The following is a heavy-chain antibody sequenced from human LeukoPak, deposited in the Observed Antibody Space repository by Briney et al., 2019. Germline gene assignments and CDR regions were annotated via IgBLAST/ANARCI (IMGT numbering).Heavy chain of an antibody. V-gene: IGHV5-51*01. J-gene: IGHJ3*02. CDR2: IYPCDSDT. Sequence: GESLKISCKGSGYSFTSYWIGWVRQMPGKGLEWMGIIYPCDSDTRYSPSFQGQVTISADKSISTAYLQWSSLKASDTAMYYCARQLLGYCSSTSCRPHFDIWGQGTMVTVSS. D-gene: IGHD2-2*01. CDR3: ARQLLGYCSSTSCRPHFDI. CDR1: GYSFTSYW.